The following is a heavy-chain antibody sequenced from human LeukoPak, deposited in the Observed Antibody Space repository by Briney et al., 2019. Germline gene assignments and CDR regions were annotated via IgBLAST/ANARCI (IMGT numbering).Heavy chain of an antibody. V-gene: IGHV4-59*01. Sequence: SETLSLTCTVSGGSISNYWSWIRQPPGKGLEWIDYIYYSGSTNYNPSLKSRVTISVDTSKNQFSLKLSSVTAADTAVYYCARASGDYGIDYWGQGTLVTVSS. CDR1: GGSISNY. D-gene: IGHD4-17*01. J-gene: IGHJ4*02. CDR3: ARASGDYGIDY. CDR2: IYYSGST.